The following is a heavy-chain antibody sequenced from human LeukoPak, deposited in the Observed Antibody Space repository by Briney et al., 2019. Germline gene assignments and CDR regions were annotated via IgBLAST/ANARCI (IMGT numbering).Heavy chain of an antibody. CDR1: GFTFSSYA. CDR2: ISGSGGST. J-gene: IGHJ4*02. V-gene: IGHV3-23*01. CDR3: AKGAHVLLWFGELLPTDY. D-gene: IGHD3-10*01. Sequence: AGGSLRLSCAASGFTFSSYAMSWVRQAPGKGLEWVSAISGSGGSTYYADSVKGRFTISRVNSKNTLYLQMNSLRAEDTAVYYCAKGAHVLLWFGELLPTDYWGQGTLVTVSS.